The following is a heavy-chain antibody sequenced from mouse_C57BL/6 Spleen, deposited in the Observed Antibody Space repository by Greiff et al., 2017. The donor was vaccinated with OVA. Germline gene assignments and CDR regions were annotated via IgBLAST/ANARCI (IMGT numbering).Heavy chain of an antibody. CDR3: ARKIYYGSVYAMDY. J-gene: IGHJ4*01. V-gene: IGHV1-69*01. Sequence: VQLQQSGAELVMPGASVKLSCKASGYTFTSYWMHWVKQRPGQGLEWIGEIDPSDSYTNYNQKFKGKSTLTVDKSSSTAYMQLSSLTSEDSAVYYCARKIYYGSVYAMDYWGQGTSVTVSS. D-gene: IGHD1-1*01. CDR1: GYTFTSYW. CDR2: IDPSDSYT.